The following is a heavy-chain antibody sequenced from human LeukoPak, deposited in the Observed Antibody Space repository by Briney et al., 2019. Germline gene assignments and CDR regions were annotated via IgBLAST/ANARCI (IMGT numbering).Heavy chain of an antibody. CDR1: GGSISSGAFY. Sequence: PSETLSLTCTVSGGSISSGAFYNNWIRQPPGKGLEWIGEVYHSGGANYKPSLKSRVTISVDTSRNHFSLKLTSVTAADTAVYFCXYNRNFALDNWGQGTLVTVYS. V-gene: IGHV4-39*07. CDR3: XYNRNFALDN. CDR2: VYHSGGA. J-gene: IGHJ4*01. D-gene: IGHD1-14*01.